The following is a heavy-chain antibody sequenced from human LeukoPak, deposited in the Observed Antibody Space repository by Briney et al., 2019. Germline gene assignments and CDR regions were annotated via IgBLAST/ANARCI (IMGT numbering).Heavy chain of an antibody. D-gene: IGHD3-16*02. CDR2: ISSNGGST. CDR1: GFTVSSNY. CDR3: VKDSNDYVWGSYRIELFDY. Sequence: GGSLRLSCAASGFTVSSNYMSWVRQAPGKGLEYVSAISSNGGSTYYADSVKGRFTISRDNSKNTLYLQMSSLRAEDTAVYYCVKDSNDYVWGSYRIELFDYWGQGTLVTVSS. J-gene: IGHJ4*02. V-gene: IGHV3-64D*06.